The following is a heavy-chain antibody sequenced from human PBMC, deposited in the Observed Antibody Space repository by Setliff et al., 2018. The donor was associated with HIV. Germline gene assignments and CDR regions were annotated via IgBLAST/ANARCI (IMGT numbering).Heavy chain of an antibody. CDR3: ASRGIVEVKISMPDEYFVH. D-gene: IGHD2-15*01. Sequence: PSETLSLTCAVYGGSFSHYYWTWIRQSPGKGLEWIGEISHTGSANYDPSLKSRVTISVDTSKKQFSLKLSSVTAADTATYYCASRGIVEVKISMPDEYFVHWGHGTLVTVSS. V-gene: IGHV4-34*01. CDR2: ISHTGSA. J-gene: IGHJ1*01. CDR1: GGSFSHYY.